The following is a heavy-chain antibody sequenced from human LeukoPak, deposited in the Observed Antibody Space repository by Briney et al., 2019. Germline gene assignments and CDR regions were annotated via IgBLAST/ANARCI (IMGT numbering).Heavy chain of an antibody. V-gene: IGHV1-2*06. CDR3: ARDGGVYYDSSGYYRSDY. J-gene: IGHJ4*02. CDR2: INPNSGGP. CDR1: GYTFTGYY. Sequence: GASVKVSCKASGYTFTGYYMHWVRQAPGQGLEWIGRINPNSGGPNYAQKFQGRVTMTRDTSISTSSMELSRLRSDDTAVYYCARDGGVYYDSSGYYRSDYWGQGTLVTVSS. D-gene: IGHD3-22*01.